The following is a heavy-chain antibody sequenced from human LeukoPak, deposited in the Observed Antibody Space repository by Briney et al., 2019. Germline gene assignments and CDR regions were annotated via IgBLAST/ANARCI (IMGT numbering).Heavy chain of an antibody. CDR2: IRYDGSNK. CDR1: GFTFSSYS. J-gene: IGHJ4*02. Sequence: GGSLRLSCAASGFTFSSYSMHWVRQAPGKGLEWVAFIRYDGSNKYYADSVEGRFTISRDNSKNTLYLQMNSLRAEDTAVYYCARETYWGQGTLVTVSS. V-gene: IGHV3-30*02. CDR3: ARETY.